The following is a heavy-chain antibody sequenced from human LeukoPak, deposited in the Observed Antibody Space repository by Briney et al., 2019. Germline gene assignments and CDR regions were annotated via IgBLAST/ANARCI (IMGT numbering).Heavy chain of an antibody. J-gene: IGHJ4*02. Sequence: GGSLRLSCAASGFTFSSYAMHWVRQAPGKGLEWVAVISYDGSNKYYADSVKGRFTISRDNSKNTLYLQMNSLRAEDTAVYYCARSSDYDSSGSFDYWGQGTLVTVSS. D-gene: IGHD3-22*01. CDR3: ARSSDYDSSGSFDY. CDR2: ISYDGSNK. V-gene: IGHV3-30*04. CDR1: GFTFSSYA.